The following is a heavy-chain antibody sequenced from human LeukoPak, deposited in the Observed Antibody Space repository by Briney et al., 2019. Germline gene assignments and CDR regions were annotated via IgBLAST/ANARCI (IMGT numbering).Heavy chain of an antibody. V-gene: IGHV3-30*01. J-gene: IGHJ4*02. CDR2: ISIDGNNP. D-gene: IGHD2-21*01. CDR1: GFTFSTSA. Sequence: RGSLRLSCAASGFTFSTSAVHWIRQAPGRGLEWVAVISIDGNNPYYADTVKGRFTISRDNSKNTLYLQMTSLKTEDTAVYFCARYLFSDFYFDHWGQGTLVTVSS. CDR3: ARYLFSDFYFDH.